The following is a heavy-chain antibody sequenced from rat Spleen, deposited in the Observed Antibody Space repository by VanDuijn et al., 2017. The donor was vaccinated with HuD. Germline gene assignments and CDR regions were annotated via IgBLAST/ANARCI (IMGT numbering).Heavy chain of an antibody. Sequence: EVQLVKSDGGLVQPGRSLKLSCAASGFTLSDYAMAWVRQAPKKGLEWVATIIYDGSSTYYRDSVKGRFTISRDNAKSTLYLQMDSLRSEDTATYYCARHGYDGSYYYWDYWGQGVMVTVSS. D-gene: IGHD1-12*02. CDR3: ARHGYDGSYYYWDY. J-gene: IGHJ2*01. CDR2: IIYDGSST. V-gene: IGHV5-17*01. CDR1: GFTLSDYA.